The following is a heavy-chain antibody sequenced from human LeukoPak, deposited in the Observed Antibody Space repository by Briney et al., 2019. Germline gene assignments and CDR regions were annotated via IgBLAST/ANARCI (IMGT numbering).Heavy chain of an antibody. CDR1: GFTCTSSA. D-gene: IGHD2-15*01. V-gene: IGHV1-58*01. CDR2: IVVGSGNT. J-gene: IGHJ3*02. Sequence: GASVKVSCKASGFTCTSSAVQWVRQARGQRLEWIGWIVVGSGNTNYAQKFQERVTITRDMSTSTAYMELSSLRSEDTAVYYCAAEWLYDAFDIWGQGTMVTVSS. CDR3: AAEWLYDAFDI.